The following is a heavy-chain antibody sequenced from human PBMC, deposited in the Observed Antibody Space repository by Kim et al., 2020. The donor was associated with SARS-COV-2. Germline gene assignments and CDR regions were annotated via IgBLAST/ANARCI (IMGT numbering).Heavy chain of an antibody. Sequence: GGSLRLSCAASGFTFSSYGMHWVRQAPGKGLEWVAVISYDGSNKYYADSVKGRFTISRDNSKNTLYLQMNSLRAEDTAVYYCAKEWRRWYRGGHYFDYWGQGTLVTVSS. CDR2: ISYDGSNK. CDR1: GFTFSSYG. J-gene: IGHJ4*02. D-gene: IGHD2-15*01. CDR3: AKEWRRWYRGGHYFDY. V-gene: IGHV3-30*18.